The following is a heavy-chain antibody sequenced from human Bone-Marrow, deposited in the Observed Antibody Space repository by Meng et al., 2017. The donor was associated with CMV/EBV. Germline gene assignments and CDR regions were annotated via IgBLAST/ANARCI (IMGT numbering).Heavy chain of an antibody. CDR2: IRSKANSYAT. CDR3: TTTDNWNYR. J-gene: IGHJ5*02. Sequence: GESLKISCAASGFTFSGSAMHWVRQASGKGLEWVGRIRSKANSYATAYAASVKGRFTISRGDSKNTAYLQMNSLKTEDTAVYYCTTTDNWNYRWGQGTLVTVSS. V-gene: IGHV3-73*01. CDR1: GFTFSGSA.